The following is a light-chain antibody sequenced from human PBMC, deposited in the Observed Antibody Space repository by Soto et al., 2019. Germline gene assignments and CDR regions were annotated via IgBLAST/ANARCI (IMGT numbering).Light chain of an antibody. Sequence: SYELTQPPSVSVAPRQTARIPCGGNNVGSKSVHWYQQKPGQAPVLVVYDDSDRPSVIPERFSGSNSGDTATLTISRVEAGDEADYYCQVWDSSSYHWVFGGGTKLTFL. J-gene: IGLJ3*02. CDR3: QVWDSSSYHWV. CDR2: DDS. V-gene: IGLV3-21*02. CDR1: NVGSKS.